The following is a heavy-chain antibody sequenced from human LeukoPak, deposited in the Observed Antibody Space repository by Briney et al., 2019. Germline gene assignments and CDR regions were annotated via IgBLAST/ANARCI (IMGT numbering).Heavy chain of an antibody. CDR1: GGSFSGYY. Sequence: SETLSLTCAVYGGSFSGYYWSWIRQPPGKGLEWIGEINHSGSTNYNPSLKSRVTISVDTSKNQFSLKLSPVTAADTAVYYCARKRIGYCSSTSCPRHWFDPWGQGTLVTVSS. V-gene: IGHV4-34*01. D-gene: IGHD2-2*01. CDR3: ARKRIGYCSSTSCPRHWFDP. J-gene: IGHJ5*02. CDR2: INHSGST.